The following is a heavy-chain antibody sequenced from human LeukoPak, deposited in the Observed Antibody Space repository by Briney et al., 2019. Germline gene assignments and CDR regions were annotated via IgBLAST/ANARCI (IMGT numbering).Heavy chain of an antibody. CDR3: ARQKVVRGVIIGNWFDP. J-gene: IGHJ5*02. V-gene: IGHV3-48*03. CDR1: GFTFSSYE. CDR2: ISSSGSTI. D-gene: IGHD3-10*01. Sequence: GGSLRLSCAASGFTFSSYEMNWVRQAPGKGLEWVSYISSSGSTIYYADSVKGRFTISRDNAKNSLYLQMNSLRAEDTAVYYCARQKVVRGVIIGNWFDPWGQGTLVTVSS.